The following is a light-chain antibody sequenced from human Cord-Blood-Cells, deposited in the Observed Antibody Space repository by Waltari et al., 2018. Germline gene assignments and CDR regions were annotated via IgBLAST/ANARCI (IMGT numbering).Light chain of an antibody. J-gene: IGLJ3*02. CDR2: EGS. CDR3: CSYAGSSTWV. Sequence: QSALTQPASVSGSPGQSITISCTGTSSDVGSYNLVSLYQQHPGKAPKLMMYEGSKRPSGVSNRLSGSKSGNTASLTISGLQAEDEADYYCCSYAGSSTWVFGGGTKLTVL. CDR1: SSDVGSYNL. V-gene: IGLV2-23*01.